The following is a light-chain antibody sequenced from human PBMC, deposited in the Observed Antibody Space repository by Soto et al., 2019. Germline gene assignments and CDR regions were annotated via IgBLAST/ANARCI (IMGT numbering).Light chain of an antibody. Sequence: DLVVTQSPFSLPIPPGRPASISCSHFPSLLHSNGYNYLDWYLQKPGQSPQLLIYLGSNRASGVPGRFSGSGSGTDFTLKISRVEAEDVGVYYCMQALQTPLTFGGGTKVDI. CDR3: MQALQTPLT. CDR1: PSLLHSNGYNY. V-gene: IGKV2-28*01. J-gene: IGKJ4*01. CDR2: LGS.